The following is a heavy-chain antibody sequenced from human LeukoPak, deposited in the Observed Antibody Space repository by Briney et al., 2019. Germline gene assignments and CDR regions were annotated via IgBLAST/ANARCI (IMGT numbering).Heavy chain of an antibody. J-gene: IGHJ2*01. Sequence: SETLSLTRSVSGGSMFSYYWNWIRQSPGKGLEWIGFVYSNGMTTYNPSLRSRGTISIATSRNQFSLRLTSVTAADTATYYCTRRAYYDSSGYNPTAGYFDLWGRGTLVTVSS. CDR3: TRRAYYDSSGYNPTAGYFDL. D-gene: IGHD3-22*01. CDR2: VYSNGMT. V-gene: IGHV4-4*08. CDR1: GGSMFSYY.